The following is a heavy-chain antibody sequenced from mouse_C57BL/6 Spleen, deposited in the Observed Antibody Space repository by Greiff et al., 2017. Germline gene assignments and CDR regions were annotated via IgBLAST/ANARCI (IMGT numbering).Heavy chain of an antibody. CDR2: IYPGDGDT. CDR1: GYAFSSYW. V-gene: IGHV1-80*01. J-gene: IGHJ2*01. CDR3: AREEDGHYFDY. D-gene: IGHD1-1*01. Sequence: QVQLKQSGAELVKPGASVKISCKASGYAFSSYWMNWVKQRPGKGLEWIGQIYPGDGDTNYNGKFKGKATLTADKSSSTAYMQLSSLTSEDSAVYFCAREEDGHYFDYWGQGTTLTVSS.